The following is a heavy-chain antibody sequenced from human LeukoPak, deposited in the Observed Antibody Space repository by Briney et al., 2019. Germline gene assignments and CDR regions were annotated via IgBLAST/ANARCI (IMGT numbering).Heavy chain of an antibody. J-gene: IGHJ3*02. CDR2: ISSSSSTI. CDR1: GFTFSSYS. CDR3: ARPYYYDTSGYYYGAFDI. V-gene: IGHV3-48*04. D-gene: IGHD3-22*01. Sequence: PGGSLRLSCAASGFTFSSYSMNWVRKAPGKGLEWVSYISSSSSTIYYADSVKGRFTISRDNAKNSLYLQMNSLRAEDTAVYYCARPYYYDTSGYYYGAFDIWGQGTMVTVSS.